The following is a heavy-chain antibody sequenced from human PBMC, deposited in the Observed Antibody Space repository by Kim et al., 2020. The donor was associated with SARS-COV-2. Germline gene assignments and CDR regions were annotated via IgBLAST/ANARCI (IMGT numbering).Heavy chain of an antibody. D-gene: IGHD3-3*01. Sequence: HATRVKARFTISRDASQNTLSLQMNSLRAEDTAVYYCAKSSRTFSPYYFDFWGQGTLVTVSS. V-gene: IGHV3-23*01. CDR3: AKSSRTFSPYYFDF. J-gene: IGHJ4*02.